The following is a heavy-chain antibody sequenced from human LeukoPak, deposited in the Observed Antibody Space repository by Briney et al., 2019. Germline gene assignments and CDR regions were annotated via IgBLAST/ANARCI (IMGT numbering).Heavy chain of an antibody. J-gene: IGHJ4*02. D-gene: IGHD3-16*02. CDR2: IIPIFGTA. CDR3: ARATDYVWGSYRRYYYFDY. V-gene: IGHV1-69*06. Sequence: ASVKVSCKASGGTFSNYAISWVRQAPGQGLEWMGGIIPIFGTANYAQKFQGRVTITADKSTTTAYMELRSLRSDDTAVYYCARATDYVWGSYRRYYYFDYWGQGTLVTVSS. CDR1: GGTFSNYA.